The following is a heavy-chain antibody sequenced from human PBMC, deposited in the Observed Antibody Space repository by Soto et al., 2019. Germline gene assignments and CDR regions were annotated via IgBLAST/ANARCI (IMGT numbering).Heavy chain of an antibody. CDR3: ANSEYSNPDF. CDR1: GFTFSSYA. CDR2: ISGSGGST. Sequence: AGGSLRLSCAASGFTFSSYAMSWVRQAPGKGLEWVSAISGSGGSTHYADSVKGRFTISRDNSKNTLYLQMNSLRAEDTAVYYCANSEYSNPDFWGQGTLVTVSS. J-gene: IGHJ4*02. V-gene: IGHV3-23*01. D-gene: IGHD4-4*01.